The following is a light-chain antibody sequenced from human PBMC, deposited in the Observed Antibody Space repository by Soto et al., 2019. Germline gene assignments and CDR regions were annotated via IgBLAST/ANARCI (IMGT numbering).Light chain of an antibody. J-gene: IGKJ5*01. CDR3: QQRSA. V-gene: IGKV3-11*01. CDR1: QSVSSY. Sequence: EIVLTQSPATLSLSPGERATLSCRASQSVSSYLAWYQQKPGQAPRLLIYDASNMATDIPARFSGSGSGTDFTLAISSLEPEDFAVYYCQQRSAFGQGTRLEIK. CDR2: DAS.